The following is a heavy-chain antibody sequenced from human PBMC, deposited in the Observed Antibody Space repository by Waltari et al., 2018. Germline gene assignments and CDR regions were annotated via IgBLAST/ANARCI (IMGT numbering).Heavy chain of an antibody. CDR2: ISGSAGAI. Sequence: LESGGGLAQPGGSLKLYFFSSGFTFGDFAMNWVRQAPGKGLEWVSVISGSAGAIHYVDSVKGRFTISRDNSNSTLYLQMNNLRADDTAIYYCAKAPYQLPFLEAWGQGTPVTVSS. D-gene: IGHD2-2*01. J-gene: IGHJ1*01. V-gene: IGHV3-23*01. CDR1: GFTFGDFA. CDR3: AKAPYQLPFLEA.